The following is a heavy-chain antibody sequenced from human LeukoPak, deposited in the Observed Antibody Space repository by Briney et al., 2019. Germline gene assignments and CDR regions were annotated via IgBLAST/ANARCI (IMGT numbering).Heavy chain of an antibody. CDR3: ARDIYGGNSMEAFDI. V-gene: IGHV4-39*07. J-gene: IGHJ3*02. CDR1: GGSISSSSYY. D-gene: IGHD4-23*01. Sequence: PSETLSLTCTVSGGSISSSSYYWGWIRQPPGKGLEWIGSIYYSGSTYYNPSLKSRVTISVDTSKNQFSLKLSSVTAADTAVYYCARDIYGGNSMEAFDIWGQGTMVTVSS. CDR2: IYYSGST.